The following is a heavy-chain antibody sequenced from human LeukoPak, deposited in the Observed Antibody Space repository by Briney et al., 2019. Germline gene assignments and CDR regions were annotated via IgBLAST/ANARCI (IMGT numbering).Heavy chain of an antibody. CDR1: GFTFSSYA. J-gene: IGHJ4*02. D-gene: IGHD2-2*01. CDR3: AKDLCSSISCLFDY. CDR2: ISGSGGST. V-gene: IGHV3-23*01. Sequence: PGGSLRLSCAASGFTFSSYAMSWVRQAPGKGLEWVSAISGSGGSTYYADSVKGRFTISRDNSKNTLYLQMYSLRAEDTAVYYCAKDLCSSISCLFDYWGQGTLVTVSS.